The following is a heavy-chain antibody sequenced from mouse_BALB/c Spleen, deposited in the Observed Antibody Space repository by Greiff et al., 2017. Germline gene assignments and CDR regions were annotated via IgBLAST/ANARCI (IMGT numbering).Heavy chain of an antibody. CDR1: GFNIKDTY. V-gene: IGHV14-3*02. J-gene: IGHJ4*01. CDR2: IDPANGNT. D-gene: IGHD1-2*01. Sequence: EVKLLESGAELVKPGASVKLSCTASGFNIKDTYMHWVKQRPEQGLEWIGRIDPANGNTKYDPKFQGKATITADTSSNTAYLQLSSLTSEDTAVYYCARDYYGYVFYYAMDYWGQGTSVTVSS. CDR3: ARDYYGYVFYYAMDY.